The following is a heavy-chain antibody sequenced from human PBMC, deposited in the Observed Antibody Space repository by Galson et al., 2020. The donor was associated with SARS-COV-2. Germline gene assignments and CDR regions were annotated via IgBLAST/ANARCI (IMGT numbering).Heavy chain of an antibody. CDR1: GGSISSGGYS. V-gene: IGHV4-30-2*01. Sequence: SETLSLTCAVSGGSISSGGYSWSWIRQPPGKGLEWIGYIYHSGSTYYNPSLKSRVTISVDRSKNQFSLKLSSVTAADTAVYYCARTYYYYGMDVWGQGTTVTVSS. J-gene: IGHJ6*02. CDR3: ARTYYYYGMDV. CDR2: IYHSGST.